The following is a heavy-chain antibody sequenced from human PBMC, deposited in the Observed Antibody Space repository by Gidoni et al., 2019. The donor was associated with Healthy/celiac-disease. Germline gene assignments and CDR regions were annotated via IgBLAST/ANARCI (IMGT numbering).Heavy chain of an antibody. V-gene: IGHV3-15*01. CDR3: TTPNSRGELLGVGFDY. J-gene: IGHJ4*02. Sequence: EVQLVESGGGLVKPGGSLSLSCAASGFTFSNAWMSWVRQAPGKGLEWVGRIKSKTDGGTTDYAAPVKGRFTISRDDSKNTLYLQMNSLKTEDTAVYYCTTPNSRGELLGVGFDYWGQGTLVTVSS. CDR2: IKSKTDGGTT. CDR1: GFTFSNAW. D-gene: IGHD1-26*01.